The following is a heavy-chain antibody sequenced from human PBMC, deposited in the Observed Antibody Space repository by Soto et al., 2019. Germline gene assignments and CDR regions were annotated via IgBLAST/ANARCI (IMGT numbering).Heavy chain of an antibody. D-gene: IGHD2-15*01. CDR3: AREDLYGGTIWYFDL. Sequence: EVQLLESGGGLVQPGGSLRLSCAASGVTFSRNAMSWVRQAPGKGPEWVSGISGSGDTTHYADFVKGRVTISRDNSKSTLYLQMNSLRAEDTAVYYCAREDLYGGTIWYFDLWGRGTLVTVSS. CDR2: ISGSGDTT. CDR1: GVTFSRNA. J-gene: IGHJ2*01. V-gene: IGHV3-23*01.